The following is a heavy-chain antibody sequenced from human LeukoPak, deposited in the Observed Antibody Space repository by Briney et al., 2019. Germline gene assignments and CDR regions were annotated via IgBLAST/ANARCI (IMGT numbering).Heavy chain of an antibody. CDR2: IYSGGST. CDR1: GFTVSSNY. V-gene: IGHV3-53*01. D-gene: IGHD3-9*01. CDR3: ARGKLIDWLADDAFDI. Sequence: GGSLRLSCAASGFTVSSNYMSWVRQAPGKGLEWVSVIYSGGSTYYADSVKGRFTISRDNAKNSLYLQMNSLRAEDTAVYYCARGKLIDWLADDAFDIWGQGTMVTVSS. J-gene: IGHJ3*02.